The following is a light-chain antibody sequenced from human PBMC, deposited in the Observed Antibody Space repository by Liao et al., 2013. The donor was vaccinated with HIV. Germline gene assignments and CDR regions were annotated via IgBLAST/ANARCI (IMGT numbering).Light chain of an antibody. CDR3: QSADSSGTFE. CDR2: QDS. CDR1: NIGSKS. Sequence: SYVLTQPPSVSVAPGKPARISCGGNNIGSKSVHWYQQKPGQSPVLVIYQDSKRPSGIPERFSGSSSGTTVTLTISGVQAEDEADYYCQSADSSGTFEFGGGTKLTVL. J-gene: IGLJ2*01. V-gene: IGLV3-21*01.